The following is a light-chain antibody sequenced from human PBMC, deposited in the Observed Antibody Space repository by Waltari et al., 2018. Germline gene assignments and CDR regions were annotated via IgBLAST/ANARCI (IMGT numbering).Light chain of an antibody. CDR3: QQADSFPWT. V-gene: IGKV4-1*01. J-gene: IGKJ1*01. Sequence: DIVMTQSPDSLAVSLGERATINCKSSQSVLSTSNRKTYLAWHQQKPGQTPRLLINWASPRASGVPDRCSGSGSGTDFTLTVSSLQAEDFATYYCQQADSFPWTFGQGTKVDIK. CDR1: QSVLSTSNRKTY. CDR2: WAS.